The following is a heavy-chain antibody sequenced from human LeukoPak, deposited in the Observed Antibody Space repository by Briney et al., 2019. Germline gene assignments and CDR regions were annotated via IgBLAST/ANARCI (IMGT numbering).Heavy chain of an antibody. CDR1: GGSISSYY. V-gene: IGHV4-59*01. CDR3: ARAVSGSYHDY. Sequence: PSETLSLTCTVSGGSISSYYWSWIRQPPGKGLEWIGYIYYSGSTNYNPSLKSRVTISVDTSKNQFSLKLSSVTAADTAVYYCARAVSGSYHDYWGQGTLVTVSS. CDR2: IYYSGST. J-gene: IGHJ4*02. D-gene: IGHD1-26*01.